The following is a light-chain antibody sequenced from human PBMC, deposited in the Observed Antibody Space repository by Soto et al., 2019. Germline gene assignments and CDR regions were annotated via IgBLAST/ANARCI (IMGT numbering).Light chain of an antibody. CDR2: AVS. CDR1: SRDVGGYDL. V-gene: IGLV2-14*01. J-gene: IGLJ1*01. CDR3: ISYTGSSTSYV. Sequence: QSALTQPASVSGSPGQAITISCSGTSRDVGGYDLVGWYQPSPRKTPKLVIYAVSKRPSGVSNRFSGYKSGNTASLTISGLQADDEADYYCISYTGSSTSYVFGTGTKVPV.